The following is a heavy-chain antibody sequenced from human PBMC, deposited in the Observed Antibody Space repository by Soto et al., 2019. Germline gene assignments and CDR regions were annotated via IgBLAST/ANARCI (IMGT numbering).Heavy chain of an antibody. CDR3: ARDMGPYNWNYFPRDAIYGMDV. CDR1: GYTFTGYY. CDR2: INPSGGST. D-gene: IGHD1-7*01. Sequence: GASVKVSCKASGYTFTGYYMHWVRQAPGQGLEWMGIINPSGGSTSYAQKFQGRVTMTRDTSTSTVYMELSSLRSEDTAVYYCARDMGPYNWNYFPRDAIYGMDVWGQGTTVTVSS. V-gene: IGHV1-46*01. J-gene: IGHJ6*02.